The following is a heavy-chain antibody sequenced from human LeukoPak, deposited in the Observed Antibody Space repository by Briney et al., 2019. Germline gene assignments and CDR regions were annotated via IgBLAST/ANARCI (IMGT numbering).Heavy chain of an antibody. D-gene: IGHD1-1*01. V-gene: IGHV3-23*05. CDR1: GFTFSSSD. CDR2: IRHSDSNT. CDR3: AKRGNPTVGHHYLDV. J-gene: IGHJ6*03. Sequence: GGSLRLSCAASGFTFSSSDMSWVRQAPGSGLEWVSSIRHSDSNTYYADSVMGRFTISRDNSKNTLYLQMNSLSAEDTAVYYCAKRGNPTVGHHYLDVWGTGTTVSVSS.